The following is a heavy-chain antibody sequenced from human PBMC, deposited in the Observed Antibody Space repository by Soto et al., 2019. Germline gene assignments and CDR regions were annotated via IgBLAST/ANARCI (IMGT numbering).Heavy chain of an antibody. CDR2: VNMRGGPT. D-gene: IGHD2-15*01. CDR3: ARDFRFAAAL. V-gene: IGHV3-48*02. Sequence: GGPLRLSCAASGFTFSSCAMHWVRQAPGKGPEWVAYVNMRGGPTYYADSVKGRFTISRDNAQNSLFLQMSNLRDEDTAVYYCARDFRFAAALWGLGTMVTVS. CDR1: GFTFSSCA. J-gene: IGHJ3*01.